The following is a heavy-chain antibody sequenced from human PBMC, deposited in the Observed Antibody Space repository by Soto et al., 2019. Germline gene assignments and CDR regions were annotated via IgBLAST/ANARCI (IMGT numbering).Heavy chain of an antibody. J-gene: IGHJ5*02. V-gene: IGHV2-26*01. CDR2: IFSNDEK. Sequence: QVTVKESGPVLVKPTETLTLTCTVSGFSLSNAGLGVSWIRQPPGKALEWLAHIFSNDEKSYSTSLKSRLTTPKNTSKSQVVLIKTNMDPVDTTTYYCASTYSTSWYWFDTWGQGTLVTVSS. CDR1: GFSLSNAGLG. D-gene: IGHD6-13*01. CDR3: ASTYSTSWYWFDT.